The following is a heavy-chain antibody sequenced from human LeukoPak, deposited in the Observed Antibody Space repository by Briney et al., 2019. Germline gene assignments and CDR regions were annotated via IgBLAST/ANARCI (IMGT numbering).Heavy chain of an antibody. D-gene: IGHD6-19*01. CDR3: AKESGSSGWHYYFDY. CDR2: ISYDGSNK. V-gene: IGHV3-30*18. CDR1: GFTLGSYG. Sequence: GGSLRLSCAASGFTLGSYGMHWVRQAPGKGLEWVAVISYDGSNKYYADSVKGRFTISRDNSKNTLYLQMNSLRAEDTAVYYCAKESGSSGWHYYFDYWGQGTLVTVSS. J-gene: IGHJ4*02.